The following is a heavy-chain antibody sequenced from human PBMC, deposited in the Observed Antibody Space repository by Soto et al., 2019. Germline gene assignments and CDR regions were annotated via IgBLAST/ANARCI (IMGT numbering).Heavy chain of an antibody. D-gene: IGHD3-22*01. V-gene: IGHV3-15*07. CDR1: GFTFTNAW. Sequence: GGSLRLSCAASGFTFTNAWINWVRQAPGKGLEWVGRIKSKIDGGTTDFAAPVKGRFAISRDDSQNMVYLQMTSLKIEDTPLYFCTTDSKRTTIVVGLEYWSQVTLVTVAS. J-gene: IGHJ4*02. CDR2: IKSKIDGGTT. CDR3: TTDSKRTTIVVGLEY.